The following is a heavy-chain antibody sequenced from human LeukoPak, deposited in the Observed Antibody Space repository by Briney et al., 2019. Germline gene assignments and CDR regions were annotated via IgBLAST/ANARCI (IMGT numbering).Heavy chain of an antibody. D-gene: IGHD1-7*01. Sequence: ASVKVSCKASGYTFTIYGISWVRQAPGQGLEWMGWISAYNGNTNYAQKLQGRVTMTTDTSTSTTYMELRSLRSDDTAVYYCARDWPDHLVGLELEPRAYYYGMDVWGQGTTVTVSS. J-gene: IGHJ6*02. CDR3: ARDWPDHLVGLELEPRAYYYGMDV. V-gene: IGHV1-18*01. CDR2: ISAYNGNT. CDR1: GYTFTIYG.